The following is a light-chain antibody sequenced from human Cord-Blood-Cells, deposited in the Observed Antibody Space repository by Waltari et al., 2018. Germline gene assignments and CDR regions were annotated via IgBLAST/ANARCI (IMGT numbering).Light chain of an antibody. CDR2: GNS. Sequence: QSVLTQPPSVSGAPGQRVTISCPGSSSHIGAGYDVHWYQQLPGTAPKLLIYGNSNRPSGVPDRFSGSKSGTSASLAITGLQAEDEADYYCQSYDNSLSWVFGGGTKLTVL. V-gene: IGLV1-40*01. CDR3: QSYDNSLSWV. J-gene: IGLJ3*02. CDR1: SSHIGAGYD.